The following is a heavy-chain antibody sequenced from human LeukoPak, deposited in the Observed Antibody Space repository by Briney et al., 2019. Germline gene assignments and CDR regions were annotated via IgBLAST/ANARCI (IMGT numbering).Heavy chain of an antibody. CDR3: ARDLGPYSGRVWFDP. J-gene: IGHJ5*02. D-gene: IGHD1-26*01. V-gene: IGHV6-1*01. CDR1: GDIVSSNSAA. CDR2: TYYRSKWYN. Sequence: SRTLSLTCAISGDIVSSNSAAWHWIRQSPSRGLEWLGRTYYRSKWYNDYAVSVKSRITINPDTSKNQFSLQLNSVPPEDTAVYYCARDLGPYSGRVWFDPWGQGTLVTVSS.